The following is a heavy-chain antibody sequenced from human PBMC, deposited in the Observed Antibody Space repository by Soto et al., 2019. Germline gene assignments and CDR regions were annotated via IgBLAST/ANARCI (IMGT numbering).Heavy chain of an antibody. D-gene: IGHD3-10*01. Sequence: QVQLVQSGAEVKKPGSSVKVSCKASGGTFSSYAISWVRQAPGQGLEWMGGIIPIFGTANYAQKFQDRVTITADDSTSTAYMELSSLRSEDTAVYYCARSSITLVRGADYTMDVWGQGTTVTVSS. CDR3: ARSSITLVRGADYTMDV. CDR1: GGTFSSYA. CDR2: IIPIFGTA. J-gene: IGHJ6*02. V-gene: IGHV1-69*01.